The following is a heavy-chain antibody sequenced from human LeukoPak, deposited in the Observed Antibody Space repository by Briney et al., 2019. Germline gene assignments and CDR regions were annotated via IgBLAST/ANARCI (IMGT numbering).Heavy chain of an antibody. CDR3: ARDGKRYDFWSGHTLGP. J-gene: IGHJ5*02. CDR1: GGSISSYY. V-gene: IGHV4-59*12. CDR2: IYYSGST. D-gene: IGHD3-3*01. Sequence: SETLSLTCTVSGGSISSYYWSWIRQPPGKGLEWIGYIYYSGSTNYNPSLKSRVTISVDTSKNQFSLKLSSVTAADTAVYYCARDGKRYDFWSGHTLGPWGQGTLVTVSS.